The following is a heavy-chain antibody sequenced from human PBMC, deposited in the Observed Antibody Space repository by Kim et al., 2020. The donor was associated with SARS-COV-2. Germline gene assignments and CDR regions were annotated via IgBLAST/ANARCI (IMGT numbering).Heavy chain of an antibody. CDR3: AKESGSGRYDAWRYYYYGLDL. D-gene: IGHD3-10*01. V-gene: IGHV3-30*18. J-gene: IGHJ6*02. Sequence: GGSLRLSCAASGFTFSSYGMHWVRQAPGKGLEWVSVISYDGSNKYYADSVKGRFTISRDNAKNTLYLQMNSLRAEDTAVYYCAKESGSGRYDAWRYYYYGLDLWGQGTTVTVSS. CDR2: ISYDGSNK. CDR1: GFTFSSYG.